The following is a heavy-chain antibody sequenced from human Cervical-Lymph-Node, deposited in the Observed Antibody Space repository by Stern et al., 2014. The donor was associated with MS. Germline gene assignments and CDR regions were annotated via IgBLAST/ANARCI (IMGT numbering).Heavy chain of an antibody. D-gene: IGHD1-26*01. CDR3: TVGVWNL. Sequence: EEQLVESGGGLVQPGRSLRLSCTTSGLTFRKYGMNWFRQTPGKGLQWVGFIRSEIYGGTTEYAAFVKDRFIISRDDSKNIPYLQMNSLKNEDTAVYYCTVGVWNLWGQGPLLTVSS. CDR2: IRSEIYGGTT. V-gene: IGHV3-49*03. CDR1: GLTFRKYG. J-gene: IGHJ5*02.